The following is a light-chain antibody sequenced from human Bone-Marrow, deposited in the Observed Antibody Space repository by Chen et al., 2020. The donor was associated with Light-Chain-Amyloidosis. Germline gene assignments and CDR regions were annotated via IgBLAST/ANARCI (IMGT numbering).Light chain of an antibody. J-gene: IGLJ3*02. Sequence: NFMLTQPHSVSESPGKTVIISCTRSSGSIATNYVQWYQQRPGSSPTTVIYEDDHRPSWVPDRFSGSLDRSSNSASLTISGLKTEDEADYYCHSYQGSSQGVFGGGTKLTVL. CDR3: HSYQGSSQGV. V-gene: IGLV6-57*01. CDR1: SGSIATNY. CDR2: EDD.